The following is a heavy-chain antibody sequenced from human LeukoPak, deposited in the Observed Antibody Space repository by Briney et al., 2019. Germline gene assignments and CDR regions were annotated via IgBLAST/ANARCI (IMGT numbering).Heavy chain of an antibody. J-gene: IGHJ6*02. CDR1: GYIFTNSW. Sequence: GESLKISCQGSGYIFTNSWIGWVRQLPGKGLEWMGIIYPGDSDTRYSPSFQGQVTISADKSISTAYLQWSSLKASDTAMYYCARHGVFAAAAGDYYYYGMDVWGQGTTVTVSS. D-gene: IGHD6-13*01. V-gene: IGHV5-51*01. CDR3: ARHGVFAAAAGDYYYYGMDV. CDR2: IYPGDSDT.